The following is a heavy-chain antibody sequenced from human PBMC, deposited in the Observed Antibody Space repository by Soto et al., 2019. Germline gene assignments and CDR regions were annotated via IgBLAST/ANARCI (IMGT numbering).Heavy chain of an antibody. CDR2: IKSKTDGGTT. J-gene: IGHJ6*02. D-gene: IGHD3-10*01. CDR1: GFTFSNVW. CDR3: TTGGRGSGSYLYYYYYGMDV. Sequence: PGGSLRLSCAASGFTFSNVWMSWVRQAPGKGLEWVGRIKSKTDGGTTDYAAPVKGRFTISRDDSKNTLYLQMNSLKTEDTAVYYCTTGGRGSGSYLYYYYYGMDVWGQGTTVTVSS. V-gene: IGHV3-15*01.